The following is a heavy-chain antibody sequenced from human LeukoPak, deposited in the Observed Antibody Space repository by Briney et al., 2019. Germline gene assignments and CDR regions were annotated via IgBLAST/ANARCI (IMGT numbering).Heavy chain of an antibody. Sequence: GGSLRLSCAASGFTFDDYGMSWVRQAPGKGLEWVSGINWNGGSTGYADSVKGRFTISRDNAKNSLYLQMNSLRAEDTALYYCARLRGYSYYYYYYMDVWGKGTTVTVSS. CDR2: INWNGGST. CDR1: GFTFDDYG. J-gene: IGHJ6*03. V-gene: IGHV3-20*04. D-gene: IGHD2-2*03. CDR3: ARLRGYSYYYYYYMDV.